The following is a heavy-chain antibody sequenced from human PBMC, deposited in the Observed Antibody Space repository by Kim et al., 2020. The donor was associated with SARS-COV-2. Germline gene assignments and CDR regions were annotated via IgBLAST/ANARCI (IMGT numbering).Heavy chain of an antibody. Sequence: GGSLRLSCAASGLTFSDFAMSWVRQAPGKGLEWVSVISGSGGSTYYADSVKGRFTISRDNSKNTVYLQMNSLRVDDTAVYFCAKVSGVVAAPNHWGQGTLVTVSS. V-gene: IGHV3-23*01. J-gene: IGHJ1*01. CDR2: ISGSGGST. D-gene: IGHD2-15*01. CDR3: AKVSGVVAAPNH. CDR1: GLTFSDFA.